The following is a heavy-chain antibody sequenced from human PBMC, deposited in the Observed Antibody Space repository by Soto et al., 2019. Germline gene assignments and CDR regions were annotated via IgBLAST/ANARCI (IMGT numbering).Heavy chain of an antibody. CDR2: IYYSGST. Sequence: PSETLSLTCTVSGGSISSGGYYWSWIRQHPGKGLEWIGYIYYSGSTNYNPSLKSRVIISVDTSKNQFSLNLSSVTAADTAVYYCAKIDYFDISGYNYWGQGPLVTLSS. CDR3: AKIDYFDISGYNY. CDR1: GGSISSGGYY. J-gene: IGHJ4*02. V-gene: IGHV4-61*08. D-gene: IGHD3-22*01.